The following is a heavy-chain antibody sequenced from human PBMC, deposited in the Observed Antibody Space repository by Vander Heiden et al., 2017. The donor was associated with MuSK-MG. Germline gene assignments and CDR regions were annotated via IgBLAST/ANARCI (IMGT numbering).Heavy chain of an antibody. J-gene: IGHJ4*02. CDR1: GGTFSSYA. Sequence: QVQLVQSGAEVKKPGSSVKVSCKASGGTFSSYAISWVRQAPGQGLEWMGGIIPIFGTANYAQKFQGRVTITADESTSTAYMELSSMRSEETAVYYCARISGSYYQPASAPDYWGQGTLVTVYS. CDR3: ARISGSYYQPASAPDY. V-gene: IGHV1-69*01. D-gene: IGHD3-10*01. CDR2: IIPIFGTA.